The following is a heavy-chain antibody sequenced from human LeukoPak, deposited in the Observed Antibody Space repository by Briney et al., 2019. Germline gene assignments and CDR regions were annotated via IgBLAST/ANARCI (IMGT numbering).Heavy chain of an antibody. CDR2: MNPNSGYT. D-gene: IGHD6-19*01. CDR1: GYAFTSLD. CDR3: ARVAGSADY. Sequence: ASVKVSCKASGYAFTSLDINWVRQATGQGLEWMGWMNPNSGYTGSAQKFQGRLTMTRKTSISAAYMELTSLTSEDTAMYYCARVAGSADYWGQGTLVTVSS. J-gene: IGHJ4*02. V-gene: IGHV1-8*01.